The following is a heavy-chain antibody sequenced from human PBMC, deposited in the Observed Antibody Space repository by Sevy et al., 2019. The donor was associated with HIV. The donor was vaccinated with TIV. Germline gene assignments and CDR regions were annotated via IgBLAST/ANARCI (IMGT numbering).Heavy chain of an antibody. D-gene: IGHD6-19*01. CDR2: ISYDGSNK. J-gene: IGHJ4*02. V-gene: IGHV3-30*18. CDR3: AKDRIAVAGSLRGYFDY. CDR1: GFTFSSYG. Sequence: GGSLRLSCAASGFTFSSYGMHWVRQAPGKGLEWVAVISYDGSNKYYADSVKGRFTTSRDNSKNTLYLQMNSLRAEDTAVYYCAKDRIAVAGSLRGYFDYWGQGTLVTVSS.